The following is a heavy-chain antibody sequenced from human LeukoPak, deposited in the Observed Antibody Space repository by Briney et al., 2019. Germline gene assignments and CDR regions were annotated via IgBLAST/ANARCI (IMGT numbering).Heavy chain of an antibody. CDR3: ARGDQQLRDY. CDR2: ISAYNGNT. V-gene: IGHV1-18*04. Sequence: ASVKVSCKASGYTFIDYYVQWVRQAPGQGLEWMGWISAYNGNTNYAQKLQGRVAMTTDTSTSTAYMELRSLRSDDTAVYYCARGDQQLRDYWGQGTLVTVSS. D-gene: IGHD6-13*01. CDR1: GYTFIDYY. J-gene: IGHJ4*02.